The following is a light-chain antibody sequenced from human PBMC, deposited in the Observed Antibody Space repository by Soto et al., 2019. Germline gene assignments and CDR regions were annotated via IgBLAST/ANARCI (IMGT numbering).Light chain of an antibody. V-gene: IGKV1-5*03. Sequence: DIQMTQSPPTLSASVGDRVTITCRASQSISSWLAWYQQKPGKAPKLLIFKASSLDSGVPSRFSGSGSGTEFTLTISSLQPDDFATYYCQQYSRYPITFGQGTRLEIK. CDR1: QSISSW. J-gene: IGKJ5*01. CDR2: KAS. CDR3: QQYSRYPIT.